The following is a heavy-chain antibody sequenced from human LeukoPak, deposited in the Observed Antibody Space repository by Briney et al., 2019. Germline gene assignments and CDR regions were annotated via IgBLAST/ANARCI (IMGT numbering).Heavy chain of an antibody. Sequence: PSETLSLTCTVSGGSISSYYWSWIRQPPGKGLEWIGYIYYSGSTNCNPSLKSRVTISVDTSKNQFSLKLSSVTAADTAVYYCARNFEYDPFDYWGQGTLVTASS. V-gene: IGHV4-59*01. CDR1: GGSISSYY. D-gene: IGHD1-1*01. CDR3: ARNFEYDPFDY. J-gene: IGHJ4*02. CDR2: IYYSGST.